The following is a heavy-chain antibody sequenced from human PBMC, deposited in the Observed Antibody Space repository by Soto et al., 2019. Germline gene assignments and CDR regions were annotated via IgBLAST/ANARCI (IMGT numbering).Heavy chain of an antibody. CDR3: ARGYFLLGSDWTDCFDP. CDR1: GYTFKDYG. CDR2: IGLESGTTNPAKT. D-gene: IGHD3-10*01. V-gene: IGHV1-18*01. J-gene: IGHJ5*02. Sequence: QVQPVQSGAELKEPGASVKVSCKASGYTFKDYGISWVRQAPGQRLEWMGWIGLESGTTNPAKTNYTQTFKSRVTMTADTSTTSVYMDLRSLRSDDTAVYFCARGYFLLGSDWTDCFDPWGQGTLVTVSS.